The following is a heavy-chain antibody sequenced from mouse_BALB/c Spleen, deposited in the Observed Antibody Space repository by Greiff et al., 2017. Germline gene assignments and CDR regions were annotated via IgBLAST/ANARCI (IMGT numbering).Heavy chain of an antibody. CDR1: GFAFSSYD. J-gene: IGHJ2*01. D-gene: IGHD1-2*01. V-gene: IGHV5-12-1*01. CDR2: ISSGGGST. Sequence: EVHLVESGGGLVKPGGSLKLSCAASGFAFSSYDMSWVRQTPEKRLEWVAYISSGGGSTYYPDTVKGRFTISRDNAKNTLYLQMSSLKSEDTAMYYCARTHYYGYVGWGQGTTLTVSS. CDR3: ARTHYYGYVG.